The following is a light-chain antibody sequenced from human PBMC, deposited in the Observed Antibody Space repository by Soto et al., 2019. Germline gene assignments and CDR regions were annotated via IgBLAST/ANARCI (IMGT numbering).Light chain of an antibody. V-gene: IGLV1-40*01. CDR2: SNT. J-gene: IGLJ2*01. CDR1: NSNIGAGFG. Sequence: QSVLTQPPSVSGAPGQRVTISCTGSNSNIGAGFGVQWYQQFPRTAPRLLIYSNTNRPSGVPDRFSASKSVTSASLAITGLRAEDEADYYCQSFDINVLALIFGVGTQLTVL. CDR3: QSFDINVLALI.